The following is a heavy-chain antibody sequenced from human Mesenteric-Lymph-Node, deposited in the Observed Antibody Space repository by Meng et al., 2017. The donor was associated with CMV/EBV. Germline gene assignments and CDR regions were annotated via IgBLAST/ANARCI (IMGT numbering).Heavy chain of an antibody. J-gene: IGHJ5*02. V-gene: IGHV4-39*01. Sequence: SETLSLTCTVSGGSFSSSGDYWGWIRQPPGKGLEWIGTIYYSGDTYYNPSLKSRVTISVDTSKNQFSLKLSSVTAADTAVYYCARHSAMTSVYLGAWGQGTLVTVSS. CDR3: ARHSAMTSVYLGA. CDR2: IYYSGDT. D-gene: IGHD4-11*01. CDR1: GGSFSSSGDY.